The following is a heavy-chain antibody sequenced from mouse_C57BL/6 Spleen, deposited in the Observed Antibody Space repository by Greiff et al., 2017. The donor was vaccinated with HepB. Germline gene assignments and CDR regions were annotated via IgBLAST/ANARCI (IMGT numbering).Heavy chain of an antibody. CDR1: GFTFSDYY. CDR2: ISNGGGST. CDR3: ARHKVVAPYWYFDV. J-gene: IGHJ1*03. Sequence: EVQVVESGGGLVQPGGSLKLSCAASGFTFSDYYMYWVRQTPEKRLEWVAYISNGGGSTYYPDTVKGRFTISRDNAKNTLYLQMSRLKSEDTAMYYCARHKVVAPYWYFDVWGTGTTVTVSS. D-gene: IGHD1-1*01. V-gene: IGHV5-12*01.